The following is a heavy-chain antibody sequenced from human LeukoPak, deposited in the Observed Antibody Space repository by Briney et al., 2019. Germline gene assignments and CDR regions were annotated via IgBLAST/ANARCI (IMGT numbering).Heavy chain of an antibody. CDR3: AREPSPQYDPGTG. V-gene: IGHV1-2*02. D-gene: IGHD3-3*01. CDR1: GYTFTGYY. CDR2: INPNSGGT. Sequence: ASVTVSFKASGYTFTGYYMHWVRQAPGQGLEWMGWINPNSGGTNYAQKFQGRVTITRDTSISTAYMELSRLRSDDTAVYYCAREPSPQYDPGTGWGQGTLVTVSS. J-gene: IGHJ1*01.